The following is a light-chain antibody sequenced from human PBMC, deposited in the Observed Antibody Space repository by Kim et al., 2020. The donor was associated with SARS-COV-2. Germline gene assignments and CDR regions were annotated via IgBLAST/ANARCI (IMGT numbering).Light chain of an antibody. CDR1: QGISNY. V-gene: IGKV1-27*01. Sequence: ASVGDRVTITCRASQGISNYLAWYQQKPGKVPKLLIYVASALRSGVPSRFSGSGSGTDFTLTITSLQPEDVAVYYCQQCKGAPWTFGHGTKVDIK. J-gene: IGKJ1*01. CDR3: QQCKGAPWT. CDR2: VAS.